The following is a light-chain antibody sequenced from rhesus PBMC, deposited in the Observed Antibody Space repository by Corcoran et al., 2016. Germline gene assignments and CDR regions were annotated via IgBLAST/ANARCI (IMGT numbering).Light chain of an antibody. CDR2: KAS. V-gene: IGKV1-74*01. CDR3: QHDYGTPYS. Sequence: DIQMTQSPSSLSASVGDRVTITCRASENVNNYLNWYQQKPGKAPKPLFYKASTWQSGVPSRFSGSGSGTDYTFTISSLQSEDVATYYCQHDYGTPYSFGQGTKVEIK. CDR1: ENVNNY. J-gene: IGKJ2*01.